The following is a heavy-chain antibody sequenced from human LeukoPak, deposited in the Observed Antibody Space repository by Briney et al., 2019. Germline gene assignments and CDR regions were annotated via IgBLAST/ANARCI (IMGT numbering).Heavy chain of an antibody. CDR1: GFTFSSYD. Sequence: GGSLRLSCAASGFTFSSYDMHWVRQAPGKGLEWVGRIKSKTDGGTTDYAAPVKGRFTISRNDSKNTLYLQMNSLKTEDTAVYYCTTDPHMITFGGVDYWGQGTLVTVSS. J-gene: IGHJ4*02. CDR2: IKSKTDGGTT. V-gene: IGHV3-15*01. D-gene: IGHD3-16*01. CDR3: TTDPHMITFGGVDY.